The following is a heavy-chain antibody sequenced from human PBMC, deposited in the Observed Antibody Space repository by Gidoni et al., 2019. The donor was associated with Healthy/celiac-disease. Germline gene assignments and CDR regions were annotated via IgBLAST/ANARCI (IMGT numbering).Heavy chain of an antibody. V-gene: IGHV3-23*01. CDR1: GFSFRSYA. J-gene: IGHJ3*02. CDR2: ISGSGGST. D-gene: IGHD4-17*01. CDR3: AKGYDYGAPYAPAAFDI. Sequence: EVQLLEFCGALVQPGGSLRLSCSAPGFSFRSYAMSWVRQAPGKGLEWVSAISGSGGSTYYADSVKGRFTISRDNSKNTLYLQMNSLRAEDTAVYYCAKGYDYGAPYAPAAFDIWGQGTMVTVSS.